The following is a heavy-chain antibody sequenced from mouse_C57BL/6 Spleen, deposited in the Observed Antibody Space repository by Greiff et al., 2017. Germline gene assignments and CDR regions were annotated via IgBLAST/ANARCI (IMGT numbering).Heavy chain of an antibody. J-gene: IGHJ2*01. CDR2: IYPRSGNT. D-gene: IGHD2-3*01. CDR1: GYTFTSYG. Sequence: QVQLQQSGAELARPGASVKLSCKASGYTFTSYGISWVKQRTGQGLEWIGEIYPRSGNTYYNEKFKGKATLTADKSSSTAYMELRSLTSEDSAVYFCARGDDDGYYVDYWGQGTTLTVSS. CDR3: ARGDDDGYYVDY. V-gene: IGHV1-81*01.